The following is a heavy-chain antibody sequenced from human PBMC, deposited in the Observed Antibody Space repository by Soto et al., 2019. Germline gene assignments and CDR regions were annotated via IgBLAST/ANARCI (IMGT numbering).Heavy chain of an antibody. V-gene: IGHV1-69*12. J-gene: IGHJ4*02. CDR1: GGTFSTYA. CDR2: IIPMFGTA. Sequence: QVQLVQSGAEVKKPESSVKVSCKAPGGTFSTYAISWVRQAPGQGLEWMGGIIPMFGTANYAQRCQDRVTITADESTNTVYMELSSLRSEDTAVYFCASGIQLWLRRINNGYSGWGQGTLVTVSS. CDR3: ASGIQLWLRRINNGYSG. D-gene: IGHD5-18*01.